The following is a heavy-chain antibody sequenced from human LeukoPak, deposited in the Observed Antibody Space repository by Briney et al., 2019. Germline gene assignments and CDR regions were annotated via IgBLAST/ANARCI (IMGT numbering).Heavy chain of an antibody. CDR1: GFTFGSYS. CDR3: ARGLAAVAGGDFDY. J-gene: IGHJ4*02. Sequence: GGSLRLSCAASGFTFGSYSMNWVRQAPGKGLEWVSSISSSSSYIYYADSVKGRFTISRDNAKNSLYLQMNSLRAEDTAVYYCARGLAAVAGGDFDYWGQGTLVTVSS. V-gene: IGHV3-21*01. CDR2: ISSSSSYI. D-gene: IGHD6-19*01.